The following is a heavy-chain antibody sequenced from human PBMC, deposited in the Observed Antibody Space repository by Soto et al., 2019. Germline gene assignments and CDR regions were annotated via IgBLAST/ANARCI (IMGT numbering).Heavy chain of an antibody. V-gene: IGHV4-30-4*01. CDR1: GGSLSSGDDY. J-gene: IGHJ4*02. CDR3: ASRGYSTSSFDF. CDR2: IYSSGST. D-gene: IGHD6-6*01. Sequence: QVQLQESGPGLLKPSETLSLTCTVSGGSLSSGDDYWSWIRQPPGKGLGWIGYIYSSGSTDYNPSLKFRVTISVDTSKNQFSLILSSVTAADTAVYYCASRGYSTSSFDFWGQGTLVTVSS.